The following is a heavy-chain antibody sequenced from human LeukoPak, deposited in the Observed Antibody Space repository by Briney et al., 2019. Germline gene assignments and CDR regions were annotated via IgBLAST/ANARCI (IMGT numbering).Heavy chain of an antibody. CDR3: ARETDNTWAYAFDI. V-gene: IGHV3-48*03. CDR2: ISSSGSTI. D-gene: IGHD1-14*01. Sequence: GGSLRLSCAASGFTFSSYEMNWVRQAPGKGLEWVSYISSSGSTIYYADSVKGRFTISRDNAKNSLYLQMNSPRAEDTAVYYCARETDNTWAYAFDIWGQGTRVTVSS. CDR1: GFTFSSYE. J-gene: IGHJ3*02.